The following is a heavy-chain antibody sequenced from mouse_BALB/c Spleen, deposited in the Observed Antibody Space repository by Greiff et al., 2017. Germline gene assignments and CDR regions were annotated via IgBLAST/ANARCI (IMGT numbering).Heavy chain of an antibody. CDR1: GYTFTSYV. V-gene: IGHV1-14*01. CDR3: ARRYYDYDPAMDY. J-gene: IGHJ4*01. D-gene: IGHD2-4*01. CDR2: INPYNDGT. Sequence: EVKLMESGPELVKPGASVKMSCKASGYTFTSYVMHWVKQKPGQGLEWIGYINPYNDGTKYNEKFKGKATLTSDKSSSTAYMELSSLTSEDSAVYYCARRYYDYDPAMDYWGQGTSVTVSS.